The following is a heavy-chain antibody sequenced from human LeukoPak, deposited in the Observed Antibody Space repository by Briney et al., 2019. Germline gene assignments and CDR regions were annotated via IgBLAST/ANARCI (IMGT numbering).Heavy chain of an antibody. Sequence: ASVKVSCKASGYTFTSYYMHWVRQAPGQGLEWMGIINPSGGSTSYAQKFQGSVTMTRDTSISTAYMELSRLRSDDTAVYYCARGHGSYYYYMDVWGKGTTVTVSS. CDR1: GYTFTSYY. CDR2: INPSGGST. J-gene: IGHJ6*03. CDR3: ARGHGSYYYYMDV. V-gene: IGHV1-46*01. D-gene: IGHD3-10*01.